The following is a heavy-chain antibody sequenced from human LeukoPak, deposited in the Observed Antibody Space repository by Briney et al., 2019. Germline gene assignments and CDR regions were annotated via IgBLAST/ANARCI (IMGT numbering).Heavy chain of an antibody. J-gene: IGHJ4*02. CDR1: GYTFTGYY. D-gene: IGHD3-9*01. CDR2: INPNSGGT. CDR3: ARETAYYDILTGHRLVDY. Sequence: ASVKVSCKDSGYTFTGYYMHWVRQAPGQGLEWMGWINPNSGGTNYAQKFQGRVTMTRDTSISTAYMELSRLRSDDTAVYYCARETAYYDILTGHRLVDYWGQGTLVTVSS. V-gene: IGHV1-2*02.